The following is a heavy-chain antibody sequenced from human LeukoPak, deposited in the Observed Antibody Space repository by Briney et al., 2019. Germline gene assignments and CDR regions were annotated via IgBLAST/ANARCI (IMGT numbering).Heavy chain of an antibody. V-gene: IGHV3-53*01. CDR3: ARDRSTYYDILTGYPSDAFDI. D-gene: IGHD3-9*01. J-gene: IGHJ3*02. CDR1: GLTVSTDY. Sequence: GGSLRLSCAASGLTVSTDYMSWVRQAPGKGLEWVSLSSRSHDTHYADSVKGRFTVSRDTSKNTLYLQMNSLRVEDTAIYYCARDRSTYYDILTGYPSDAFDIWGQGTMVTISS. CDR2: SSRSHDT.